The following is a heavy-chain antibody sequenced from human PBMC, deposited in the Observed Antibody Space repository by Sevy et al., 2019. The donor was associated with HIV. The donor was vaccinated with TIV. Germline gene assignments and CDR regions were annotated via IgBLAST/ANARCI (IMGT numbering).Heavy chain of an antibody. D-gene: IGHD5-18*01. J-gene: IGHJ4*02. V-gene: IGHV3-7*01. CDR3: ARGLSWRGTAIYYFDY. CDR2: IKQDGSEK. CDR1: GFTFSSYW. Sequence: GGSLRLSCAASGFTFSSYWMSWVRQAPGKGLEWVANIKQDGSEKYYVDSVKGRFTISRDNAKNSLYLQMNSLRAEDTAVYYCARGLSWRGTAIYYFDYWGQGTLVTVSS.